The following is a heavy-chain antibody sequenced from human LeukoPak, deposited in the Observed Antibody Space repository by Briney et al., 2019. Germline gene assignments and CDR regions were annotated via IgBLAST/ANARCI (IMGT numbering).Heavy chain of an antibody. V-gene: IGHV1-18*01. CDR1: GYTFTSYG. J-gene: IGHJ6*03. CDR3: ARIRGDIVVVPAAISYYYYYMDV. D-gene: IGHD2-2*02. CDR2: ISAYNGNT. Sequence: ASVKVSCNASGYTFTSYGISWVRQAPGQGLEWMGWISAYNGNTNYAQKLQGRVTMTTDTSTSTAYMELRSLRSDATAVYYCARIRGDIVVVPAAISYYYYYMDVWGKGTTVTISS.